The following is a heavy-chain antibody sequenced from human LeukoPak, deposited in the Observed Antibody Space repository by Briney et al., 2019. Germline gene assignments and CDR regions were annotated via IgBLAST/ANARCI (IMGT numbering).Heavy chain of an antibody. CDR1: GFTFSDYY. CDR3: ARDRTKLYSGSYRSDY. Sequence: GGTLRLSCAASGFTFSDYYMSWIRQAPGKGLEWVSYISSSGSTRYYADSVKGRFTISRDNAKNSLYLQMNSLRAEDTAVYYWARDRTKLYSGSYRSDYWGQGTLVTVSS. J-gene: IGHJ4*02. V-gene: IGHV3-11*01. D-gene: IGHD1-26*01. CDR2: ISSSGSTR.